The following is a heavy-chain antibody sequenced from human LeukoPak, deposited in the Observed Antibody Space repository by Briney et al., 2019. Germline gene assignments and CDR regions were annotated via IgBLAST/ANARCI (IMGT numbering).Heavy chain of an antibody. CDR1: GGSISSYY. V-gene: IGHV4-59*01. Sequence: PSETLSLTCTVSGGSISSYYWTWIRQPPGKGLEWIGYIYYSGSTNYNPSLTSGGTISVDTSNNQFSLKLSSVTAADTAVYYCARDGAHKNHYYSYYYMDVWGKGTTVTVSS. D-gene: IGHD3-16*01. CDR3: ARDGAHKNHYYSYYYMDV. CDR2: IYYSGST. J-gene: IGHJ6*03.